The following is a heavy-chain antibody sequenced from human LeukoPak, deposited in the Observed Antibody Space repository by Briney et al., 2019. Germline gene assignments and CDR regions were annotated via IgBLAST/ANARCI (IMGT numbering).Heavy chain of an antibody. D-gene: IGHD6-19*01. CDR3: AREQFPYSSGWYYSDY. Sequence: GASVKVSCKASGYTFTSYGISWVRQAPGQGLEWMGWISAYNGNTNYAQKLQGRVTMTTDTSTSTAYMELRSLRSDDTAVYYCAREQFPYSSGWYYSDYWGQGTLVTVSS. J-gene: IGHJ4*02. CDR1: GYTFTSYG. V-gene: IGHV1-18*01. CDR2: ISAYNGNT.